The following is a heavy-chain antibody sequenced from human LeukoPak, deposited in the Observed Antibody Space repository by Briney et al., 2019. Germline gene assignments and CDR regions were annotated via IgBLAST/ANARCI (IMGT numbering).Heavy chain of an antibody. CDR2: ISHRVSDV. Sequence: KPGGSLSLSCAASGFSFSDYYMSWIRQAPGKGLEWVSYISHRVSDVQYADSVKGRFTISRDNARNSLYLQMNGLRAEDTAVYYCAKDILAAGLFFDYWGLGTLVTVSS. CDR3: AKDILAAGLFFDY. D-gene: IGHD6-13*01. J-gene: IGHJ4*02. CDR1: GFSFSDYY. V-gene: IGHV3-11*01.